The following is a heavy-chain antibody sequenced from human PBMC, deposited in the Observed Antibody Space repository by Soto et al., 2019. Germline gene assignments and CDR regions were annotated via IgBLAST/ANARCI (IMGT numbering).Heavy chain of an antibody. D-gene: IGHD2-2*01. CDR1: GDSISDYY. Sequence: QVQLQESGPGLVKPSETLSLTCTVSGDSISDYYWSWVRQPPGKGLEWIGYFYNSGNTNYNASLKSRVTMSMDTSKKQFSLKLTSVTAADTAVYYCARGRGFCSRTACRGYFDFWGQGTLVAVSS. V-gene: IGHV4-59*01. J-gene: IGHJ4*02. CDR2: FYNSGNT. CDR3: ARGRGFCSRTACRGYFDF.